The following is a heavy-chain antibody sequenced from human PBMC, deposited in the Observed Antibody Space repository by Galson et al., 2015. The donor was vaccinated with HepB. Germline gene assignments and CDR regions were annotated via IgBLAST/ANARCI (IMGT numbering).Heavy chain of an antibody. CDR3: ARVGYGYYGSDY. CDR2: ITGSSTTI. V-gene: IGHV3-48*04. J-gene: IGHJ4*02. Sequence: SLRLSCAASGFTFSTYSINWVRQAPGKGLEWVSCITGSSTTINYADSVKGRFTISRDNSKNPVYLQMNTVRAADTAVYYCARVGYGYYGSDYWGQGTLVTVSS. D-gene: IGHD3-10*01. CDR1: GFTFSTYS.